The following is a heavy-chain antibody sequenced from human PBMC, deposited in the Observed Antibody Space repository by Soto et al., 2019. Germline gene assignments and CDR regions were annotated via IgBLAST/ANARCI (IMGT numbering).Heavy chain of an antibody. CDR3: ARRGIAVAGTPFDY. CDR1: GGSISSSSYY. Sequence: SETLSLTCTVSGGSISSSSYYWGWIRQPPGKGLEWIGSIYYSGSTYYNPSLKSRVTISVDTSKNQFSLKLSSVTAADTAVYYCARRGIAVAGTPFDYWGQGTLVTVSS. CDR2: IYYSGST. J-gene: IGHJ4*02. D-gene: IGHD6-19*01. V-gene: IGHV4-39*01.